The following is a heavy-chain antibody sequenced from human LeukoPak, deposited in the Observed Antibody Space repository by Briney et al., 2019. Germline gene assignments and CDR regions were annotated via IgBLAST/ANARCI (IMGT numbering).Heavy chain of an antibody. Sequence: PGGSLRLSCAASGFTFSSYGMHWVRQAPGKGLEWVAVIWYDGSNKYYADSVKGRFTISSDNSKNTLYLQMNSLRAEDTAVYYCARDRGGYCSSTSCSFNDAFDIWGQGTMVTVSS. CDR1: GFTFSSYG. CDR3: ARDRGGYCSSTSCSFNDAFDI. CDR2: IWYDGSNK. V-gene: IGHV3-33*01. J-gene: IGHJ3*02. D-gene: IGHD2-2*01.